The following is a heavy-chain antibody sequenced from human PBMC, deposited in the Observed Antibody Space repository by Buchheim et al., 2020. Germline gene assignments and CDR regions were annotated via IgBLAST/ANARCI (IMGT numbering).Heavy chain of an antibody. CDR1: GGTFSSYA. CDR3: ARQNYDFWSGYSSYYYYGMDV. Sequence: QVQLVQSGAEVKKPGSSVKVSCKASGGTFSSYAISWVRQAPGQGLEWMGGIIPIFGTANYAQKFQGRVTITADKSTSTAYMELSSLRSEDTAVYYCARQNYDFWSGYSSYYYYGMDVWGQGTT. CDR2: IIPIFGTA. J-gene: IGHJ6*02. V-gene: IGHV1-69*06. D-gene: IGHD3-3*01.